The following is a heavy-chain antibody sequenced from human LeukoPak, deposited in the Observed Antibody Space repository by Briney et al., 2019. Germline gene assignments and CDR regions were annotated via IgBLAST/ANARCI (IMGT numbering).Heavy chain of an antibody. Sequence: GESLKISCKGSGYSFTSYWIGWVRQMPGKGLEWMGIIYPGDSDTRYSPSFQGQVTISADKSISTAYLQGSSLKASDTAMYYCARPYCGGDCYSGTHFDYWGQGTLVTVSS. J-gene: IGHJ4*02. CDR2: IYPGDSDT. CDR3: ARPYCGGDCYSGTHFDY. V-gene: IGHV5-51*01. CDR1: GYSFTSYW. D-gene: IGHD2-21*02.